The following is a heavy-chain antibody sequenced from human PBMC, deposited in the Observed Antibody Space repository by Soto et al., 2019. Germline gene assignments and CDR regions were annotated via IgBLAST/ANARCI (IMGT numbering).Heavy chain of an antibody. J-gene: IGHJ5*02. CDR1: GFTFSSYS. CDR2: ISSSSSYI. V-gene: IGHV3-21*01. CDR3: ARDLSWFGELLPFDP. Sequence: PGGSVRLSXAASGFTFSSYSMNWVRQAPGKGLEWVSSISSSSSYIYYADSVKGRFTISRDNAKNSLYLQMNSLRAEDTAVYYCARDLSWFGELLPFDPWGQGTLVTVSS. D-gene: IGHD3-10*01.